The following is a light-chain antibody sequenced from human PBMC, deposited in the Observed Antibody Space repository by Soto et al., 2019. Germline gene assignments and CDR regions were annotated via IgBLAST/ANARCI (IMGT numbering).Light chain of an antibody. CDR3: SSYTTSSTVI. Sequence: QSVLTQPASVSGSPGQSITISCTGTSSDIGGYNYVSWHQHHPGKAPKLMIYDVSNRPSGVSNRFSGSKSGNTASLTISGLQAEDEAYYYCSSYTTSSTVIFGGGTKVTVL. CDR1: SSDIGGYNY. J-gene: IGLJ2*01. CDR2: DVS. V-gene: IGLV2-14*03.